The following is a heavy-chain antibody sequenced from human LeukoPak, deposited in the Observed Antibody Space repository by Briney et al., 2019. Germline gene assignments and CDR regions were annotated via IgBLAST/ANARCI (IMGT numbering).Heavy chain of an antibody. Sequence: PSETLSLTCAVYGGSFSGYYWSWIRQPPGKGLEWIGEINHSGSTNYNPSLKSRVTISVDTSKNQFSLKLSSVTAADTAVYYCARVVLVATNDAFDIWGQGTMVTVSS. CDR1: GGSFSGYY. D-gene: IGHD5-12*01. CDR3: ARVVLVATNDAFDI. V-gene: IGHV4-34*01. J-gene: IGHJ3*02. CDR2: INHSGST.